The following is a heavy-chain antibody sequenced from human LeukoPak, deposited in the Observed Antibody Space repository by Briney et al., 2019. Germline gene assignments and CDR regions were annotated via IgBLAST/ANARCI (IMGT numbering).Heavy chain of an antibody. Sequence: GGSLRLSCAASGFTFSSYAMSWVRQAPGKGLEWVSAISGSGGSTYYADSVKGRFTISRDNSKNTLYLQMNSLRAEDTAVYYCAREPILLWFGELLRWFDPWGQGTLVTVSS. V-gene: IGHV3-23*01. D-gene: IGHD3-10*01. CDR1: GFTFSSYA. CDR3: AREPILLWFGELLRWFDP. J-gene: IGHJ5*02. CDR2: ISGSGGST.